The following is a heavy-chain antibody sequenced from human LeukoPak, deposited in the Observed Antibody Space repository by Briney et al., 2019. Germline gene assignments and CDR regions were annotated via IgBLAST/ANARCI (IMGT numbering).Heavy chain of an antibody. CDR2: IYSTGST. Sequence: SETLSLTCTVSAASIRNNHWSWIRQPPGEGPEWIGYIYSTGSTSYNPSLKSRVTISVDTSKNQFSLNLTSVTVADTAVYYCARRFYYDGHHDSWGQGTLVTVSS. CDR3: ARRFYYDGHHDS. V-gene: IGHV4-59*08. J-gene: IGHJ4*02. CDR1: AASIRNNH. D-gene: IGHD3-22*01.